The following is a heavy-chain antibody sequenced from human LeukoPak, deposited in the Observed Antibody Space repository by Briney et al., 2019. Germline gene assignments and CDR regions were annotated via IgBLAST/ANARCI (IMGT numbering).Heavy chain of an antibody. V-gene: IGHV3-66*01. J-gene: IGHJ4*02. D-gene: IGHD4-17*01. Sequence: PGGSLRLSCAASGFTFSSYSMNWVRQAPGKGLEWVSVIYSGGSTYYADSVKGRFTISRDNSKNTLYLQMNSLRAEDTAVYYCARVEYGMGFDYWGQGTLVTVSS. CDR2: IYSGGST. CDR3: ARVEYGMGFDY. CDR1: GFTFSSYS.